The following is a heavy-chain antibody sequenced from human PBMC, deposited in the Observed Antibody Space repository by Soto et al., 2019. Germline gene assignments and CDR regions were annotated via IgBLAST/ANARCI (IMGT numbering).Heavy chain of an antibody. V-gene: IGHV2-5*02. D-gene: IGHD6-19*01. J-gene: IGHJ5*02. CDR1: GFSLSTSGVG. CDR2: IYWDDDK. Sequence: QITLKESGPTLVKPTQTLTLTCTFSGFSLSTSGVGVGWIRQPPGKALEWLAVIYWDDDKRYSPSLKSRLTITKDTSKNQVVLTMTNMDPVDTATYYCAHRGDSGGWYYFDPWGQGTLVTVSS. CDR3: AHRGDSGGWYYFDP.